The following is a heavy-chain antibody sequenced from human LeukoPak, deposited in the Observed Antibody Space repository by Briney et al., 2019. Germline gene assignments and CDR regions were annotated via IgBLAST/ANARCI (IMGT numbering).Heavy chain of an antibody. Sequence: GGSLRLFCAASGFTFSKYWMLWVRHAPGKGLESVSRINIDGTVTTYADSVKGRFTVSRDNADNTMFLQMNSVRDEDTAVYYCATKQWLAPPPDSWGQGTPVTVSS. V-gene: IGHV3-74*01. D-gene: IGHD6-19*01. CDR2: INIDGTVT. CDR3: ATKQWLAPPPDS. J-gene: IGHJ4*02. CDR1: GFTFSKYW.